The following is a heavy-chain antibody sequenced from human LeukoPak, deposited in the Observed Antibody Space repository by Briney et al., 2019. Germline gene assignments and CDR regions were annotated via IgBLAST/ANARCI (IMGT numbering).Heavy chain of an antibody. CDR3: VKDRTGTYTLDY. CDR1: GFTFSNYA. V-gene: IGHV3-30-3*01. J-gene: IGHJ4*02. D-gene: IGHD3-10*01. CDR2: ISDDGSRQ. Sequence: GRSLRLTCAATGFTFSNYAIHWGRQAPGKGLEWVAFISDDGSRQHYADSVKGRFTISRDNSKNTLNLQMNSLRAEDTAVYYCVKDRTGTYTLDYWGQGTLVTVSS.